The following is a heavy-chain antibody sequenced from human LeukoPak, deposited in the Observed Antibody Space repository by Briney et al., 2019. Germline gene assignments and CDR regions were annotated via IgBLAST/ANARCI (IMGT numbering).Heavy chain of an antibody. D-gene: IGHD1-26*01. J-gene: IGHJ4*02. Sequence: GGSLRLSCAASGFTVSSNYMSWVRQAPGKGLEWVSVIYSGGNTYYADSVKGRFTISRDNSKNTLYLQMNSLRAEDTAVYYCARDPDLSGSYPLWGQGTLVTVSS. V-gene: IGHV3-53*01. CDR2: IYSGGNT. CDR1: GFTVSSNY. CDR3: ARDPDLSGSYPL.